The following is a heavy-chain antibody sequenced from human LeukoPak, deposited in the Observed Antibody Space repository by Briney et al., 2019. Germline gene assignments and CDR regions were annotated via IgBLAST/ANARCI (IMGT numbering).Heavy chain of an antibody. CDR1: KFTFSSYW. Sequence: PGGSLRLSCAASKFTFSSYWMSWVRQAPGKGLEWVSGISGSGGATYYADSVKGRFTISRDNSKNTLYLQMSGLRAEDTAVYYCAKKVITYYYGMDVWGQGTTVTVSS. V-gene: IGHV3-23*01. D-gene: IGHD2-21*01. CDR3: AKKVITYYYGMDV. CDR2: ISGSGGAT. J-gene: IGHJ6*02.